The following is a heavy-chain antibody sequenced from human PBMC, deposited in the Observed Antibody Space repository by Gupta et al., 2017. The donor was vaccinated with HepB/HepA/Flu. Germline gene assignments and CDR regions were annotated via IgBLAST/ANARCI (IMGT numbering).Heavy chain of an antibody. CDR2: ISWNSGSI. CDR3: AKDPNPYGDYRGNWFDP. Sequence: EVQLVESGGGLVQPGRSLRLSCAASGFTFDDYAMHWVRQAPGKGLEWVSGISWNSGSIGYADSVKGRFTISRDNAKNSLYLQMNSLRAEDTALYYCAKDPNPYGDYRGNWFDPWGQGTLVTVSS. D-gene: IGHD4-17*01. CDR1: GFTFDDYA. J-gene: IGHJ5*02. V-gene: IGHV3-9*01.